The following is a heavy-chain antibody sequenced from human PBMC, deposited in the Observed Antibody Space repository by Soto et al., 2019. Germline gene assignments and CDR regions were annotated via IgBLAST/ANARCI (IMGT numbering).Heavy chain of an antibody. V-gene: IGHV3-33*01. CDR3: ARPRVAISGVIDV. CDR2: IWYDDNNK. CDR1: GFTFTSYG. Sequence: QEQLVESGGGVVQPGRSLRLPCAASGFTFTSYGMHWVRQAPGKGLEWVALIWYDDNNKNYADSVRGRFTISRNNTKNTLYLQMNSRRSEDTAVYYCARPRVAISGVIDVWGQGTKVTVSS. D-gene: IGHD3-3*01. J-gene: IGHJ6*02.